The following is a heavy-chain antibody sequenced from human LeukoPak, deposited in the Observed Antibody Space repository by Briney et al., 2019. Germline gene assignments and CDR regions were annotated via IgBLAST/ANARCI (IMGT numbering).Heavy chain of an antibody. CDR2: IYYSGST. CDR1: GGSISSYY. J-gene: IGHJ4*02. D-gene: IGHD6-6*01. Sequence: SETLSLTCTVSGGSISSYYWGWIRQPPGKGLEWIGYIYYSGSTNYNPSLKSRVTISVDTSKNQFSLKLSSVTAADTAVYYCARDGCGSSSCLDYWGQGTLVTVSS. CDR3: ARDGCGSSSCLDY. V-gene: IGHV4-59*01.